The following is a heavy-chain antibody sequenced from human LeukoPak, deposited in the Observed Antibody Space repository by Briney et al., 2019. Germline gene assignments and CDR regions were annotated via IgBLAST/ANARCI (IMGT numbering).Heavy chain of an antibody. Sequence: SETPSLTCTVSGGSINSRSYYWGWIRQPPGKGLEWIGYRHHSGGANSNPSLKSRVTISVDTSKNQISLKLSSVTAADTAVYYCARDTHEYGSGSHYDDTFDSWGQGTLVIVSS. CDR2: RHHSGGA. CDR3: ARDTHEYGSGSHYDDTFDS. J-gene: IGHJ3*02. D-gene: IGHD3-10*01. V-gene: IGHV4-61*01. CDR1: GGSINSRSYY.